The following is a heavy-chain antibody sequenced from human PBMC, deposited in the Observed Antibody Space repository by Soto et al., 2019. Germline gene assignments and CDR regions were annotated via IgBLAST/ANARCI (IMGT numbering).Heavy chain of an antibody. Sequence: SETLSLTCAVSGGSISSGGYSWSWIRQPPGKGLEWIGYIYHSGSTYYNPSLKSRVTISVDRSKNQFSLKLSSVPAADPAVYYCARADTYRHGPFDYWGQGNLVTVSS. CDR3: ARADTYRHGPFDY. V-gene: IGHV4-30-2*01. CDR2: IYHSGST. CDR1: GGSISSGGYS. D-gene: IGHD3-16*01. J-gene: IGHJ4*02.